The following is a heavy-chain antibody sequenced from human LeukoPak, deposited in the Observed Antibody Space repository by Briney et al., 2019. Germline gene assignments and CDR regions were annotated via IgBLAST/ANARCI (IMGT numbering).Heavy chain of an antibody. J-gene: IGHJ4*02. Sequence: SETLSLTCAVYGGSFSAYYWSWIRQPPGKGLEWIGDIAHSGSPNYNPSLKSRLTISVDTSKNQFSLNLTSVTAADTAVYYRAGRGGYYDANDYWGQGTLVTVSS. V-gene: IGHV4-34*01. CDR1: GGSFSAYY. CDR2: IAHSGSP. CDR3: AGRGGYYDANDY. D-gene: IGHD3-22*01.